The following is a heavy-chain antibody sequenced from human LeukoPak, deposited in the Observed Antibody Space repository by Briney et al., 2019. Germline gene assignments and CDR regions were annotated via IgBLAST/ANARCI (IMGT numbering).Heavy chain of an antibody. D-gene: IGHD1-1*01. CDR3: ARDRGYNWNPYYLDY. V-gene: IGHV1-2*06. CDR1: GYTFTGYY. J-gene: IGHJ4*02. CDR2: INPNSGDT. Sequence: ASVKVSCKTSGYTFTGYYMHWVRQAPGQGLEWMGRINPNSGDTNYAQNFQGRVTMTRDTSVSTAYMELSRLRSGDTAVYFCARDRGYNWNPYYLDYWGQGTLVTVSS.